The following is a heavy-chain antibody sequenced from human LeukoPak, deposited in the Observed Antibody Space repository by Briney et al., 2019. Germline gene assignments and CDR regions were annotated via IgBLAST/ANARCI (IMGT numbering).Heavy chain of an antibody. J-gene: IGHJ4*02. CDR1: GYTFTGYY. Sequence: GASVKVSCKASGYTFTGYYMHWVRQAPGQGLEWMGWINPNSGGTNYAQKFQGRVTMTRDTSISTAYMELSRPRSDDTAVYYCARGFGYCSGGSCLYYFDYWGQGTLVTVSS. CDR3: ARGFGYCSGGSCLYYFDY. V-gene: IGHV1-2*02. CDR2: INPNSGGT. D-gene: IGHD2-15*01.